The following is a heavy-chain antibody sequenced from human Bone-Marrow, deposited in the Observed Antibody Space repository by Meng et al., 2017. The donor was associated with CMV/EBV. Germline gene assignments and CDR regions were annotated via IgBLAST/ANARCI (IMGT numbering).Heavy chain of an antibody. CDR1: GGSISTYY. Sequence: SETLSLTCTVSGGSISTYYWTWIRQPPGKGLEWIGNIYNNGSTNDNPSLRSRVTISVDTSKNQFSLKLTSVTAADTAVYYCARSRVRGQYTWSDPCGKGILVTVSS. CDR2: IYNNGST. D-gene: IGHD3-10*01. CDR3: ARSRVRGQYTWSDP. V-gene: IGHV4-59*01. J-gene: IGHJ5*02.